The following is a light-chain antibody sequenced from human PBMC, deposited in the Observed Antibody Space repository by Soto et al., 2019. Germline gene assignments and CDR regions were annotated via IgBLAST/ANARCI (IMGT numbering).Light chain of an antibody. Sequence: QSALTQPASVSGSPGQSITISCTGASSDVGSYNLVSWYQQHPGKAPKLMIYEVSKRPSGVSNRFSASKSGNTASLTISGFQAEDEADYYCCSYAGSSTVFGGGTKLTVL. J-gene: IGLJ3*02. V-gene: IGLV2-23*02. CDR3: CSYAGSSTV. CDR2: EVS. CDR1: SSDVGSYNL.